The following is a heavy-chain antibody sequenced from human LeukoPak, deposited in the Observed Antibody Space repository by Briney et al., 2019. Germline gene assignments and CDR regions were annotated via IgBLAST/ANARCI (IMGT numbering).Heavy chain of an antibody. CDR1: GFTFSSYV. Sequence: GGSLRLSCAASGFTFSSYVMNWVRQAPGKGLEWVSVISGGGGSTYYADSVKGLLTISRDNSKNTLFLQMNSLRAEDTAVYYFAKGGYCSSTSCYVGWFDPWGQGTLVTVSS. D-gene: IGHD2-2*01. CDR3: AKGGYCSSTSCYVGWFDP. J-gene: IGHJ5*02. CDR2: ISGGGGST. V-gene: IGHV3-23*01.